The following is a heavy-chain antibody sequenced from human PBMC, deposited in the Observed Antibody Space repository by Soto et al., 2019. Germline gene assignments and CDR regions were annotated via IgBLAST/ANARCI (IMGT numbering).Heavy chain of an antibody. J-gene: IGHJ6*02. CDR2: IIPIFGTA. CDR1: GGTFSSYA. D-gene: IGHD2-15*01. CDR3: ARSQGGSSSLDIYYYYYYGMDV. V-gene: IGHV1-69*01. Sequence: QVQLVQSGAEVKKPGSSVKVSCKAPGGTFSSYAISWVRQAPGQGLEWMGGIIPIFGTAKYARKFQGRGTITADESTSTGYMELSSLRSEDTAVYYCARSQGGSSSLDIYYYYYYGMDVWGQGTTVTVSS.